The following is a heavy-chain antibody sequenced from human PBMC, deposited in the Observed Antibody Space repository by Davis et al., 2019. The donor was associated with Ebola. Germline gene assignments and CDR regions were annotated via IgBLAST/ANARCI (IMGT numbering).Heavy chain of an antibody. D-gene: IGHD6-6*01. CDR2: INHSGST. CDR1: EFTFTTAW. Sequence: GSLRLSCAVSEFTFTTAWMSWIRQPPGKGLEWIGEINHSGSTNYNPSLKSRVTISVDTSKNQFSLKLSSVTAADTAVYYCARARSQQLVRTIYYYYGMDVWGKGTTVTVSS. V-gene: IGHV4-34*01. CDR3: ARARSQQLVRTIYYYYGMDV. J-gene: IGHJ6*04.